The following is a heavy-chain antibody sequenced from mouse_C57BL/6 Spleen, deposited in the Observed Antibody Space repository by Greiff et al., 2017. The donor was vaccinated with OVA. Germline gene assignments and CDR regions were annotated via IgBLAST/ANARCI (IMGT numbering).Heavy chain of an antibody. J-gene: IGHJ2*01. CDR2: IDPSDSEP. Sequence: QVQLQQPGAELVRPGSSVKLSCKASGYTFTSYWMHWVKQRPIQGLEWIGNIDPSDSEPHYNQKFKDKATLTVDKSSSTAYMQLSSLTSEDSAVYYCVRFPYFDYWGQGTTLTVSS. V-gene: IGHV1-52*01. CDR3: VRFPYFDY. CDR1: GYTFTSYW.